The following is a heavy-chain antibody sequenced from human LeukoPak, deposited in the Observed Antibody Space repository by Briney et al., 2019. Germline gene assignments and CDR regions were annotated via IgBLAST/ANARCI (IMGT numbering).Heavy chain of an antibody. J-gene: IGHJ3*02. CDR3: ARVTIAAAGRPDAFDI. Sequence: SETLSLTCTVSGGSISSYYWSWIRQPPGKGLEWIGYIYYSGSTNYNPSLKSRVTTSVDTSKNQFSLKLSSVTAADTAVYYCARVTIAAAGRPDAFDIWGQGTMVTVSS. CDR2: IYYSGST. D-gene: IGHD6-13*01. V-gene: IGHV4-59*01. CDR1: GGSISSYY.